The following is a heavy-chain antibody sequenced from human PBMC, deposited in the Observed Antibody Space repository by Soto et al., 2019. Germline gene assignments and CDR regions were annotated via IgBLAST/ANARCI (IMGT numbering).Heavy chain of an antibody. V-gene: IGHV3-23*01. CDR3: ARGEGFYDSTGYSSPHAMDV. Sequence: EVQLLESGGGLVQPGGSLRLSCEASGFTFSSYAMSWVRQAPGMGLEWVSGTSGTGGSTYYADSVKGRLTISRDNSKKTLYLQMNSLRAEDTALYYCARGEGFYDSTGYSSPHAMDVWGQGTTVTVSS. J-gene: IGHJ6*02. CDR2: TSGTGGST. D-gene: IGHD3-22*01. CDR1: GFTFSSYA.